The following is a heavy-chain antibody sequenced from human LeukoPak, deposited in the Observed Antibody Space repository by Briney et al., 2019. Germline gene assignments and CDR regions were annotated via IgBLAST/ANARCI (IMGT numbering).Heavy chain of an antibody. V-gene: IGHV1-3*01. J-gene: IGHJ4*02. Sequence: AASVKVSCKASGYIFSRYTMNWVRHVPGHRPEWMGWINPANGNTKYAQEFQGRSAITSDTPASTVSMELSRMRPEGTGIYYCARSPSEDISGYYLLSESDYWGQACLVTVSS. D-gene: IGHD3-22*01. CDR2: INPANGNT. CDR1: GYIFSRYT. CDR3: ARSPSEDISGYYLLSESDY.